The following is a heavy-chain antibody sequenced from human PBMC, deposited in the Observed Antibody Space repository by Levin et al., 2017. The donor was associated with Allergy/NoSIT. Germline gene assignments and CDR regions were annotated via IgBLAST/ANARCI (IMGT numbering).Heavy chain of an antibody. V-gene: IGHV5-51*01. CDR1: GYSFTSYW. J-gene: IGHJ2*01. CDR3: ASRYGGNSNHWYFDL. CDR2: IYPGDSDT. Sequence: PGGSLRLSCQGSGYSFTSYWIAWVRQMPGKGLEWMGIIYPGDSDTRYSPSFQGQVTISADKSISTAYLQWSSLKASDTAMYYCASRYGGNSNHWYFDLWGRGTLVTVSS. D-gene: IGHD4-23*01.